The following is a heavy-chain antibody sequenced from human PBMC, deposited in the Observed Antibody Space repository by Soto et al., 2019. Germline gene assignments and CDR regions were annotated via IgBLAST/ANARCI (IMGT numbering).Heavy chain of an antibody. CDR2: INHSGST. J-gene: IGHJ6*03. D-gene: IGHD2-2*01. CDR1: GGSFSGYY. V-gene: IGHV4-34*01. CDR3: ARTVVGYCSSTSCYNYYYHMDV. Sequence: SETLSLTCAVYGGSFSGYYWSWIRQPPGKGLEWIGEINHSGSTNYNPSLKSRVTISVDTSKNQFSLKLSSVTAADTAVYYCARTVVGYCSSTSCYNYYYHMDVWGKGTTVTVSS.